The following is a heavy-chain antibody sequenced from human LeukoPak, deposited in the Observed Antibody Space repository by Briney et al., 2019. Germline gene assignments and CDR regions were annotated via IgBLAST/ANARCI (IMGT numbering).Heavy chain of an antibody. D-gene: IGHD6-19*01. J-gene: IGHJ4*02. CDR3: AKDRSGWFFDY. CDR1: GFTFSSYG. Sequence: PGRSLRLSCAASGFTFSSYGMHWVRQAPGEGLEWVAVISYDGSNKYYADSVKGRFTISRDNSKNTLYLQMNSLRAEDTAVYYCAKDRSGWFFDYWGQGTLVTVSS. V-gene: IGHV3-30*18. CDR2: ISYDGSNK.